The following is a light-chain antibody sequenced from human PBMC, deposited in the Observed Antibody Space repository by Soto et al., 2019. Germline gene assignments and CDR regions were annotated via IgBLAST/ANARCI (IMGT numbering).Light chain of an antibody. CDR3: AAWDDGLTGRFV. V-gene: IGLV1-44*01. Sequence: QSVLTQPPSASGTPGQRVTISCSGSSSNIGTNSVNWYQHLPGTAPKLLIYNNNQRPSGVPDRFSGYKSDTSASLAIGGLQSEDEADYYCAAWDDGLTGRFVFGNGTKVTVL. J-gene: IGLJ1*01. CDR1: SSNIGTNS. CDR2: NNN.